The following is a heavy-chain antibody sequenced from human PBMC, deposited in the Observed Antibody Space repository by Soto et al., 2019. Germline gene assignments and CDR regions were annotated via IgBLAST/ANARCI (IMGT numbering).Heavy chain of an antibody. Sequence: DVQLVESGGGLIQPGESLRLSCAAFGLTISGKKYVAWVRQAPGKGLQWGSALYDVDGSFYAHSVKGRFTTSSDSSKTTVYLQMNDLRPDDTAVYYCATWHEREHAYDVWGQGTTVTVSS. CDR1: GLTISGKKY. D-gene: IGHD1-1*01. CDR2: LYDVDGS. J-gene: IGHJ3*01. CDR3: ATWHEREHAYDV. V-gene: IGHV3-53*01.